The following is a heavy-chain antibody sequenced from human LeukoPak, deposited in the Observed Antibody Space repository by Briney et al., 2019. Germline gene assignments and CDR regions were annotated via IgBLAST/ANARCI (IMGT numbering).Heavy chain of an antibody. D-gene: IGHD3-22*01. CDR3: ARIYDSSGYYRYYYYYMDV. CDR2: IYTSGST. CDR1: GGSISSYY. Sequence: SETLSLTCTVSGGSISSYYWSWIRQPAGKGLEWIGRIYTSGSTNYNPSLKSRVTISVDTSKNQFSLKLSSVTAADTAVYYCARIYDSSGYYRYYYYYMDVWGKGTTVTISS. V-gene: IGHV4-4*07. J-gene: IGHJ6*03.